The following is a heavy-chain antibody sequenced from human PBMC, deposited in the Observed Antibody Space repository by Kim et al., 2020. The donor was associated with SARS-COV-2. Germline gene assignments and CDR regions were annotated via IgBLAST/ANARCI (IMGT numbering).Heavy chain of an antibody. Sequence: GGSLRLSCAASGFTFSTYWMYWVRQAPGKGLVWVSRINSDGSSTSYADSVKGRFTSSRDNAKNTLYLQMNSLRAEDTAVYYCVRPVTVATISPGGNWGQGTLVTVAS. CDR3: VRPVTVATISPGGN. J-gene: IGHJ4*02. D-gene: IGHD5-12*01. CDR2: INSDGSST. V-gene: IGHV3-74*01. CDR1: GFTFSTYW.